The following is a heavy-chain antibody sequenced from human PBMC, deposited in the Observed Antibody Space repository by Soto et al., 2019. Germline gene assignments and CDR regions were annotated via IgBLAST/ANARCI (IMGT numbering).Heavy chain of an antibody. V-gene: IGHV1-18*01. J-gene: IGHJ4*02. CDR3: ARDNYGVTDIYFEY. D-gene: IGHD2-21*02. CDR2: ISAYNGNT. Sequence: ASVKVSCKTSGYTFTSYGISWVRQAPGQGLEWMGWISAYNGNTNYAQKLQGRVTMTTDTSTSTAYMELRSLRSDDTAVYYCARDNYGVTDIYFEYWGQGTLVTVSS. CDR1: GYTFTSYG.